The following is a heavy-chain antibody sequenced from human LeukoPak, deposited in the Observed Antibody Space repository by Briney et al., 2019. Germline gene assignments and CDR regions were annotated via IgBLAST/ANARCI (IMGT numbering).Heavy chain of an antibody. CDR2: VYYSGKT. CDR3: ARSLYYYDGVDY. D-gene: IGHD3-22*01. Sequence: PSETLSLTCTVSGGSISTCYWSWIRQSPGKGLEWIGNVYYSGKTNYNPSLKSRVTISVDTSKNQFSLNLTSVTAADTAVYYCARSLYYYDGVDYWGQGALVTVSS. V-gene: IGHV4-59*01. J-gene: IGHJ4*02. CDR1: GGSISTCY.